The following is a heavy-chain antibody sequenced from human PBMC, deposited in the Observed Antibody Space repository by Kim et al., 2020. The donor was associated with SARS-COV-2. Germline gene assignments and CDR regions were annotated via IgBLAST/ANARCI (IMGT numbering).Heavy chain of an antibody. D-gene: IGHD3-22*01. V-gene: IGHV3-30*07. Sequence: ASVKGRFTISRDNSKTTLYLQMNSLRAEDTAVYYCAREISSGYPNDAFDIWGQGTMVTVSS. J-gene: IGHJ3*02. CDR3: AREISSGYPNDAFDI.